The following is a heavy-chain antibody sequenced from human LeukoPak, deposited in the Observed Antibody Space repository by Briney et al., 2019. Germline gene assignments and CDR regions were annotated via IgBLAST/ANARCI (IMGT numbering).Heavy chain of an antibody. Sequence: SETLSLTCTVSGGSISSGSYYWSWIRQPAGKGLEWIGRIYTSGSTNYNPSLKSRVTISVDTSKNQFSLKLSSVTAAGTAVYYCARVTPNIPAAREGPRDYYYYYMDVWGKGTTVTVSS. V-gene: IGHV4-61*02. J-gene: IGHJ6*03. CDR1: GGSISSGSYY. CDR3: ARVTPNIPAAREGPRDYYYYYMDV. CDR2: IYTSGST. D-gene: IGHD2-2*01.